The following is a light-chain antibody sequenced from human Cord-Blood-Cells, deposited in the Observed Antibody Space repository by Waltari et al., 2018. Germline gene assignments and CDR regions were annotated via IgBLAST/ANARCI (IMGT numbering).Light chain of an antibody. J-gene: IGKJ4*01. Sequence: DIQMTQSPSSLSASVGDRVTITCRASQSISSYLNGYQQKPGKAPKLLIYAASSLQSGVPSRFSGSGSGTDFTLTISSLQPEDVATYYCRQSYSTPRTFGGGTKVEIK. V-gene: IGKV1-39*01. CDR2: AAS. CDR1: QSISSY. CDR3: RQSYSTPRT.